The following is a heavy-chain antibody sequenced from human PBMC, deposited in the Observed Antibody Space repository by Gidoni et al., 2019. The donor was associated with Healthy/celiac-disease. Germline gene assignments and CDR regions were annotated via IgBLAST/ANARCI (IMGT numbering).Heavy chain of an antibody. CDR3: AKVSSIVDKGGVDY. D-gene: IGHD1-26*01. J-gene: IGHJ4*02. Sequence: TISRDNSKNTLDLQMNSLRAEDTAVYYCAKVSSIVDKGGVDYWGQGTLVTVSS. V-gene: IGHV3-23*01.